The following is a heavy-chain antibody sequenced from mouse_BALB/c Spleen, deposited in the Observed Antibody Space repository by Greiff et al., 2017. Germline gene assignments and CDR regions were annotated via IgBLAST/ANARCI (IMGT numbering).Heavy chain of an antibody. V-gene: IGHV5-12-2*01. CDR2: ISNGGGST. Sequence: EVKLVESGGGLVQPGGSLKLSCAASGFTFSSYTMSWVRQTPEKRLEWVAYISNGGGSTYYPDTVKGRFTISRDNAKNTLYLQMSSLKSEDTAMYYCARLYYGSSYEDGAYWGQGTLVTVSA. CDR3: ARLYYGSSYEDGAY. D-gene: IGHD1-1*01. CDR1: GFTFSSYT. J-gene: IGHJ3*01.